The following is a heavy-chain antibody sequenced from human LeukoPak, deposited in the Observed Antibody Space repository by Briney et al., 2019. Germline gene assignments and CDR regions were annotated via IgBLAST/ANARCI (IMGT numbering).Heavy chain of an antibody. D-gene: IGHD4-17*01. Sequence: KTSETLSLTCTVSGGSSIGSGGYYWTWIRQHPEKGLEWIGYFYLRASYNPSLKSRVTISVDTSKNQFSLSLASVTAAGTAVYYCVREGEYGEDYYWGQGAQVIVST. J-gene: IGHJ4*02. CDR2: FYLRA. CDR1: GGSSIGSGGYY. V-gene: IGHV4-31*03. CDR3: VREGEYGEDYY.